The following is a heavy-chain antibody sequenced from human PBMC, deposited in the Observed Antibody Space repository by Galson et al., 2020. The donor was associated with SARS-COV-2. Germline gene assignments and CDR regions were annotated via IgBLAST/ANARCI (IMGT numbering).Heavy chain of an antibody. J-gene: IGHJ4*02. Sequence: ASVKVSCKASGYTFTSYGISWVRQAPGQGLEWMGWISAYNGNTNYAQKLQGRVTMTTDTSTSTAYMELRSLRSDDTAVYYCARYDYVWGSYRPYDYWGQGTLVTVSS. CDR3: ARYDYVWGSYRPYDY. V-gene: IGHV1-18*04. CDR1: GYTFTSYG. D-gene: IGHD3-16*02. CDR2: ISAYNGNT.